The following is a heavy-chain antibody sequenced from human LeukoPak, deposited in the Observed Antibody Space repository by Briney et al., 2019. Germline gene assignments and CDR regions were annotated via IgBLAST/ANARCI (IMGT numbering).Heavy chain of an antibody. CDR3: ARDRLLRGQYGMDV. J-gene: IGHJ6*02. Sequence: PGGSLRLSCAASGFTFSSYSMNWVRQAPGKGLEWVSYISSSSSTIYYADSVKGRFTISRDNAKNSLYLQMNSLRAEDTAVYYCARDRLLRGQYGMDVWGQGTTVTVSS. V-gene: IGHV3-48*04. D-gene: IGHD3-10*01. CDR2: ISSSSSTI. CDR1: GFTFSSYS.